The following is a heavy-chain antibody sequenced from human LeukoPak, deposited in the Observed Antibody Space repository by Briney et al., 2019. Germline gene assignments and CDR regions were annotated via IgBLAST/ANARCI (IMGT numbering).Heavy chain of an antibody. CDR3: ARDWPGVCSGGSCPVDF. CDR1: GFSISNFW. CDR2: IKHDGSEK. J-gene: IGHJ4*02. Sequence: GGSLRLSCAASGFSISNFWMTWVRQAPGKGLEWVANIKHDGSEKYYVDSVKGRFTISRDNAKNSLYLQMNSLRAEDTAVYYCARDWPGVCSGGSCPVDFWGQGTLVTVSS. D-gene: IGHD2-15*01. V-gene: IGHV3-7*01.